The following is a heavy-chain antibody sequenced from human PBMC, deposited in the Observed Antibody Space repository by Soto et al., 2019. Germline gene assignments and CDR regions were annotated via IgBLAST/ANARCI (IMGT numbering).Heavy chain of an antibody. CDR2: IIPILGIA. J-gene: IGHJ5*02. Sequence: QVQLVQSGAEVKKPGSSVKVSCKASGGTFSSYTISWVRQAPGQGLEWMGRIIPILGIANYAQKFQARVTITADQSTSTAYMELSSLRSEATAVYYCANCGGGSCMGSCDPWGQGTLVTVSS. V-gene: IGHV1-69*02. CDR1: GGTFSSYT. CDR3: ANCGGGSCMGSCDP. D-gene: IGHD2-15*01.